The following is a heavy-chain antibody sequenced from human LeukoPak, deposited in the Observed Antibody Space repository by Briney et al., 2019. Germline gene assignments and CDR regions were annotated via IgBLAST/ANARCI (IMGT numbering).Heavy chain of an antibody. CDR1: GFTFSSYG. V-gene: IGHV3-30*02. D-gene: IGHD3-3*01. CDR2: IRYDGSNK. J-gene: IGHJ4*02. Sequence: GGSLRLSCAASGFTFSSYGMHWVRQAPGKGLEWVAFIRYDGSNKYYADSVKGRFTISRDNSKNTLYLQMNSLRAEDTAVYYCAKDSLYYDFWSGYYGDWGQGTLVTVSS. CDR3: AKDSLYYDFWSGYYGD.